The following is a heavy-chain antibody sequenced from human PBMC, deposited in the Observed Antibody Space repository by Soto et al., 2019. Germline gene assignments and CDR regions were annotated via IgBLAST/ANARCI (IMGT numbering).Heavy chain of an antibody. CDR3: ARGAPFNCSPITCQLFDY. Sequence: EVQLVESGGALSQLGGPLRLSCAASGSTLRPFGMSWFRQAPGKGLEGGAPIRQDGGQRDYVDSVKGRFTISRDNAKNSLYLQMDSLRAEDSALYYCARGAPFNCSPITCQLFDYWGQGTLVTVSS. D-gene: IGHD2-15*01. V-gene: IGHV3-7*03. CDR2: IRQDGGQR. CDR1: GSTLRPFG. J-gene: IGHJ4*02.